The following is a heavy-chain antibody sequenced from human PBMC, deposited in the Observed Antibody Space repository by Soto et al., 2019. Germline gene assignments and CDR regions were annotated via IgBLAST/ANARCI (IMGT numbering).Heavy chain of an antibody. CDR2: IKQDGSEK. J-gene: IGHJ3*02. Sequence: GGSLRLSCAASGFTFSSYWMSWVRQAPGKGLEWVANIKQDGSEKYYVDSVEGRFTISRDNAKNSLYLQMNSLRAEDTAVYYYARDPIGRYFDWPLLALDAFDIWGQGTMVTVSS. V-gene: IGHV3-7*01. D-gene: IGHD3-9*01. CDR1: GFTFSSYW. CDR3: ARDPIGRYFDWPLLALDAFDI.